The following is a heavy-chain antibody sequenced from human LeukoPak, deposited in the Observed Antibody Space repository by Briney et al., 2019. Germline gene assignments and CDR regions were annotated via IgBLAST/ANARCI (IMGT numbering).Heavy chain of an antibody. J-gene: IGHJ4*02. V-gene: IGHV3-74*01. D-gene: IGHD3-10*01. CDR1: GFFFNTYW. Sequence: PGGSLRLSCAASGFFFNTYWMHWVRQAPGKGLVWVSRINSDGSKTSHADSAKGRFTISRDNAKNTLYLQMNGLRAEDTAVYYCAREGSLEYYFDYWGRGTLVTVSS. CDR2: INSDGSKT. CDR3: AREGSLEYYFDY.